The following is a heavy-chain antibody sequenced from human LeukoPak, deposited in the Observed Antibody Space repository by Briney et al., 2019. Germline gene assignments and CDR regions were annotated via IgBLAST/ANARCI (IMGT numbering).Heavy chain of an antibody. CDR3: AKESGKFDY. CDR1: GLNFGESA. CDR2: ISADGGSA. J-gene: IGHJ4*02. Sequence: GGSPRLSCVASGLNFGESAMHWVRQAPGKGLEWVSLISADGGSAFSADSVKGRFSISRDNSKNSLYLQMDSLRSEDTAMYYCAKESGKFDYWGQGTLVVVSS. V-gene: IGHV3-43*02.